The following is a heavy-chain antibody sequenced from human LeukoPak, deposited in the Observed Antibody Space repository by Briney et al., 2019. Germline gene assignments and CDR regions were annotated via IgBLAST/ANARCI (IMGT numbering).Heavy chain of an antibody. CDR2: IGTAGDT. Sequence: GGSLRLSCAASGFTFSSYDMHWFLQATGKGLEWVSAIGTAGDTYYPGSVKGRFTISRENAKNSLYLQMNSLRAGDTAVYYCARGDGYGSGSFNYWGQGTLVTVSS. D-gene: IGHD3-10*01. CDR3: ARGDGYGSGSFNY. CDR1: GFTFSSYD. V-gene: IGHV3-13*04. J-gene: IGHJ4*02.